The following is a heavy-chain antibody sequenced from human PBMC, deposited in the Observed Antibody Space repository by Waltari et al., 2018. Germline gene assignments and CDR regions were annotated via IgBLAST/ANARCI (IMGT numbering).Heavy chain of an antibody. D-gene: IGHD3-3*01. J-gene: IGHJ6*02. CDR2: IKQDGSEK. V-gene: IGHV3-7*01. CDR1: GFTLSTYW. Sequence: EVQLVESGGGLVQPGGSLRLSCAASGFTLSTYWMSWVRQAPGKGLEWVANIKQDGSEKYYVDSVKGLFTISRDNAQNSLYLQMKTLRAEDTAVYYCARDLRITIFGVVTSYGMDVWGQGTTVTVSS. CDR3: ARDLRITIFGVVTSYGMDV.